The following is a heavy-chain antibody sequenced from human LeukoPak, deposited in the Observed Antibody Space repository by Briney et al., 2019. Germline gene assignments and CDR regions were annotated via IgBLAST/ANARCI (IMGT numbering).Heavy chain of an antibody. CDR1: GFSFRSYW. V-gene: IGHV3-7*01. J-gene: IGHJ5*02. CDR3: AGGSGYLITS. Sequence: GGSLRLSCAATGFSFRSYWMNWVRQAPGKGLEWLAIIKQDGSEKHYKGSVEGRFTISRDNAKNSLHPQMNSLRAEDTAVYYCAGGSGYLITSWGQGTLVTVSS. D-gene: IGHD3-9*01. CDR2: IKQDGSEK.